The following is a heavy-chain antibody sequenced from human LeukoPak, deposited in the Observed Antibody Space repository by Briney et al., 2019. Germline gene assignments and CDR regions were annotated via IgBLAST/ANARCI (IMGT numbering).Heavy chain of an antibody. CDR3: AKDLMYSSSSRNQGY. CDR2: ISGSGGST. Sequence: GGSLRLSCAASGFTFSSYAMSWVRQAPGKGLEWVSAISGSGGSTYYADSVKGRFTISRDNSKNTLYLQMNSLRAEDTAVYYCAKDLMYSSSSRNQGYWGQGTLVTVSS. D-gene: IGHD6-6*01. J-gene: IGHJ4*02. CDR1: GFTFSSYA. V-gene: IGHV3-23*01.